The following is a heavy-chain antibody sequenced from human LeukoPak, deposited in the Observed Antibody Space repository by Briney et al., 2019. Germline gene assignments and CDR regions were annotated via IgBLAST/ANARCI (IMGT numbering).Heavy chain of an antibody. Sequence: ASVKVSCKASGYTFTSYAMHWVRQAPGQRLEWMGWINAGNGNTKYSQEFQGRVTITRDTSASTAYMELSSLRSEDTAVYYCARDDIAVAGSFFDYWGQGTLVTVSS. CDR3: ARDDIAVAGSFFDY. J-gene: IGHJ4*02. CDR1: GYTFTSYA. CDR2: INAGNGNT. D-gene: IGHD6-19*01. V-gene: IGHV1-3*03.